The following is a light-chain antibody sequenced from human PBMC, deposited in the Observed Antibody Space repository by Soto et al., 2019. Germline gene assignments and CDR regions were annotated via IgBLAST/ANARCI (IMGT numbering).Light chain of an antibody. V-gene: IGLV1-40*01. CDR2: DNT. CDR3: QSDDSSLSALYV. CDR1: SSNIGAGYD. Sequence: QSVLTQPPSVSGAPGQRVTISCTGSSSNIGAGYDVHWYQQLPGTAPKLLIFDNTNRPSGVPDRFSGSKSGTSASLAITGLQAEDEADYYCQSDDSSLSALYVFGTGTKVTVL. J-gene: IGLJ1*01.